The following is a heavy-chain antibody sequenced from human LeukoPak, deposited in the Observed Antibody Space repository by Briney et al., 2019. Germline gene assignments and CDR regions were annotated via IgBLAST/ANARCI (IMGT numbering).Heavy chain of an antibody. D-gene: IGHD3-22*01. CDR3: AGDYDSSGYYSN. J-gene: IGHJ4*02. V-gene: IGHV1-69*13. CDR2: IIPIFGIA. CDR1: GGTFSSYA. Sequence: ASVKVSCKASGGTFSSYAISWVRQAPGQGLEWMGGIIPIFGIANYAQKFQGRVTITADESTSTAYMELSSLRSEDTAVYYCAGDYDSSGYYSNWGQGTLVTVSS.